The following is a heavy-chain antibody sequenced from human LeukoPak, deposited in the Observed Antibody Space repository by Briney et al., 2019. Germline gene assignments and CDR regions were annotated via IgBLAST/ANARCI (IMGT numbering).Heavy chain of an antibody. V-gene: IGHV4-59*08. CDR1: GGSISSYY. CDR3: ARRDPYSYGYYLDY. CDR2: ISYSGST. J-gene: IGHJ4*02. D-gene: IGHD5-18*01. Sequence: SETLSLTCTVSGGSISSYYWSWIRQPPGKGLEWIGYISYSGSTNYNPSLKSRATISVDTSKNQFSLKLSSVTAADTAVYYCARRDPYSYGYYLDYWGQGTLVTVSS.